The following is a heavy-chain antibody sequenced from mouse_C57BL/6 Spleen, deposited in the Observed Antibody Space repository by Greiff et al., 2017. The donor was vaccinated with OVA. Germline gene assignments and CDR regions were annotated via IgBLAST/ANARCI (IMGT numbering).Heavy chain of an antibody. CDR3: ARDIYYDYEEAMDY. CDR1: GYTFTSYW. J-gene: IGHJ4*01. D-gene: IGHD2-4*01. Sequence: QVQLQQPGTELVKPGASVKLSCKASGYTFTSYWMYCVKQRLGQGLEWIGNINPSNGGTNYNEKFKSKATLTVDKSSSTDYMQLSNLTTEDSAVYYCARDIYYDYEEAMDYWGQGTSVTVSS. CDR2: INPSNGGT. V-gene: IGHV1-53*01.